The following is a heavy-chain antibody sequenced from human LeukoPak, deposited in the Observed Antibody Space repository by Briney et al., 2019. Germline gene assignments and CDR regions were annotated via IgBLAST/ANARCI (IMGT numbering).Heavy chain of an antibody. J-gene: IGHJ4*02. V-gene: IGHV3-7*01. CDR2: IKQDGSEK. CDR1: GFTFSSYW. D-gene: IGHD1-26*01. Sequence: GGSLRLSCEASGFTFSSYWMSWVRQAPGKGLEWVANIKQDGSEKYYVDSVKGRFTISRDNAKNSLYLQMNSLRAEDTAVYYCARDLMGWDLHYFDYWGQGTLVTVSS. CDR3: ARDLMGWDLHYFDY.